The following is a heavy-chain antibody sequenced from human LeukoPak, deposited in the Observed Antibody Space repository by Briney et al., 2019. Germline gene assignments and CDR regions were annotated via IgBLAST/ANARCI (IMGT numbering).Heavy chain of an antibody. CDR1: GGSISSYY. CDR3: AGSGYDPIFDY. Sequence: SETLSLTCTVSGGSISSYYWSWIRQPAGKGLEWIGRIYTSGSTNYNPSLKSRVTMSVDTSKNQLSLKLSSVTAADTAVYYCAGSGYDPIFDYWGQGTLVTVSS. CDR2: IYTSGST. D-gene: IGHD5-12*01. V-gene: IGHV4-4*07. J-gene: IGHJ4*02.